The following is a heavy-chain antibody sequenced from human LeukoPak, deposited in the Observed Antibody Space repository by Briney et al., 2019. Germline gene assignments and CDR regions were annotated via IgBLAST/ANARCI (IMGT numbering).Heavy chain of an antibody. D-gene: IGHD3-3*02. CDR2: MNPNSGNT. CDR1: GYTFTSYD. CDR3: ARSPPTTFFRPDEPDY. J-gene: IGHJ4*02. Sequence: GALVKVSCKASGYTFTSYDINWVRQATGQGLEWMGWMNPNSGNTGYAQKFQGRVTMTRNTSISTACMELSSLRSEDTAVYYCARSPPTTFFRPDEPDYWGQGTLVTVSS. V-gene: IGHV1-8*01.